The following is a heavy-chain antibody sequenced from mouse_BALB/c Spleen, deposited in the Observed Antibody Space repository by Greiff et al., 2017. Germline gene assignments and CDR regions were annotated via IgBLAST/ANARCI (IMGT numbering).Heavy chain of an antibody. CDR1: GFSLTSSG. Sequence: LVAPSQSLSITCTVSGFSLTSSGVHWVRQPPGKGLEWLGVIWAGGSTNYNSALMSRLSISKDNSKSQVFLKMNSLQTDDTAMYYCAREGGYGWFAYWGQGTLVTVSA. J-gene: IGHJ3*01. D-gene: IGHD2-2*01. CDR2: IWAGGST. CDR3: AREGGYGWFAY. V-gene: IGHV2-9*02.